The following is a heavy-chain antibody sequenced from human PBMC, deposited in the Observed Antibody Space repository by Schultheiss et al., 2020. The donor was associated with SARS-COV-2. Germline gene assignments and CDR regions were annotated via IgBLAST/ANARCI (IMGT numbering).Heavy chain of an antibody. J-gene: IGHJ4*02. CDR1: GGSISSSNW. CDR3: ARGSGSSPFYFDY. Sequence: GSLRLSCAVSGGSISSSNWWSWVRQHPGKGLEWIGEINHSGSTNYNPSLKSRVTISVDTSKNQFSLKLSSVTAADTAVYYCARGSGSSPFYFDYWGQGTLVTVSS. V-gene: IGHV4-4*02. D-gene: IGHD1-26*01. CDR2: INHSGST.